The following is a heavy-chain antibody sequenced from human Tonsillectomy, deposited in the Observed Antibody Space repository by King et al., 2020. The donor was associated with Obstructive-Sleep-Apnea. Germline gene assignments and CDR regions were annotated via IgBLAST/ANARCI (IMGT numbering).Heavy chain of an antibody. CDR1: GFTFDDYA. D-gene: IGHD2-8*01. Sequence: VQLVESGGVVIQPGGSLRLSCAASGFTFDDYAMHWVRQAPGRGLEWVSLITWDGDTTYYADSVKSRFTISRDNSKNSLYLQMNNLRPEETAFYYCAKDFDTNDSRDYWGQGTLVTVSS. V-gene: IGHV3-43D*03. CDR2: ITWDGDTT. CDR3: AKDFDTNDSRDY. J-gene: IGHJ4*02.